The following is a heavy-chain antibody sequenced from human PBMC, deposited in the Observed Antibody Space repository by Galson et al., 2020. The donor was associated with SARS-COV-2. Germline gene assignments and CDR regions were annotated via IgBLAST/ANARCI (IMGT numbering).Heavy chain of an antibody. CDR1: GYSFSNYW. V-gene: IGHV5-51*01. CDR3: ARAPAYSGSWHRFFDY. D-gene: IGHD6-13*01. Sequence: GESLKISCKGSGYSFSNYWIAWVRQMPGKGLEWMGIIYPGDSDITYSPPFQGQVTIPADKSITTAYLQWSSLEASDTAMYYCARAPAYSGSWHRFFDYWGQGSLVTVSS. J-gene: IGHJ4*02. CDR2: IYPGDSDI.